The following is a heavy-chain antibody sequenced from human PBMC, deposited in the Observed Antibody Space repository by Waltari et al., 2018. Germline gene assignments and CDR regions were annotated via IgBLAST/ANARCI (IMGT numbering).Heavy chain of an antibody. CDR1: GGSISSGDYY. CDR2: IYYSGST. CDR3: ARGGVRFLEWSWKWAWFDP. J-gene: IGHJ5*02. V-gene: IGHV4-30-4*08. D-gene: IGHD3-3*01. Sequence: QVQLQESGPGLVKPSQTLSLTCTVSGGSISSGDYYWSWIRQPPGKGLEWIGYIYYSGSTYYTPSRKSRVTMSVDTSKNRFTLKLSCVTAADTAVYYCARGGVRFLEWSWKWAWFDPWGQGTLVTVSS.